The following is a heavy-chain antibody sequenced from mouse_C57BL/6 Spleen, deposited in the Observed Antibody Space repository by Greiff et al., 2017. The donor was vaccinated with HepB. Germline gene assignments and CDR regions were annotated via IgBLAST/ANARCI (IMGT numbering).Heavy chain of an antibody. CDR1: GFNIKDYY. CDR2: IDPEDGDT. CDR3: TTDLLRPRGYFDV. J-gene: IGHJ1*03. D-gene: IGHD1-2*01. Sequence: EVQLQQSGAELVRPGASVELSCTASGFNIKDYYMHWVKQRPEQGLEWIGRIDPEDGDTEYAPKFQGKATMTADTSSNTAYLQLSSLTSEDTAVYYCTTDLLRPRGYFDVWGTGTTVTVSS. V-gene: IGHV14-1*01.